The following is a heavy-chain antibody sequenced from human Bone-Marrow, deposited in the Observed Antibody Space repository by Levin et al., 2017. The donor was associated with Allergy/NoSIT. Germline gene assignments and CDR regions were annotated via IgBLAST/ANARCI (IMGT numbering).Heavy chain of an antibody. CDR3: ARDQLSGSGWDRDGY. V-gene: IGHV3-33*01. D-gene: IGHD6-19*01. Sequence: GGSLRLSCAASGFTFSSYGMHWVRQAPGKGLEWVAVIWYDGSNKYYADSVKGRFTISRDNSKNTLYLQMNSLRAEDTAVYYCARDQLSGSGWDRDGYWGQGTLVTVSS. J-gene: IGHJ4*02. CDR1: GFTFSSYG. CDR2: IWYDGSNK.